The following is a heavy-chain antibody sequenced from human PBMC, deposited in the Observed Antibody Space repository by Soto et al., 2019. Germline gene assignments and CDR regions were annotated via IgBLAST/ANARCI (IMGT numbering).Heavy chain of an antibody. D-gene: IGHD2-15*01. V-gene: IGHV6-1*01. CDR2: TYYRSKWYA. J-gene: IGHJ4*02. CDR1: GDSVSSNSAA. CDR3: ARYTSSWYLEY. Sequence: QVQLQQSGPGLVKPSQTLSLICAISGDSVSSNSAAWNWIRQSPSGGLEWLGRTYYRSKWYADYALSVRSRITIIPDTSKNQFSLHLNSVTPEDTAVYYCARYTSSWYLEYWGQGTLVTVSS.